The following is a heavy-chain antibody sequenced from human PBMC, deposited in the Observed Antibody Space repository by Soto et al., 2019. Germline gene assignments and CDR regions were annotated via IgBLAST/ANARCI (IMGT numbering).Heavy chain of an antibody. CDR2: IYYSGST. V-gene: IGHV4-30-4*01. CDR3: ARARYAYFDY. Sequence: PSETLSLTCTLSGGSFSNDDYYWSWIRQPPGKGLEWIGYIYYSGSTNSNPSLKSRVTQSVDTSKKQFSLTLRSVTAADTAVYYCARARYAYFDYWGQGTRGTVSS. J-gene: IGHJ4*02. CDR1: GGSFSNDDYY. D-gene: IGHD1-1*01.